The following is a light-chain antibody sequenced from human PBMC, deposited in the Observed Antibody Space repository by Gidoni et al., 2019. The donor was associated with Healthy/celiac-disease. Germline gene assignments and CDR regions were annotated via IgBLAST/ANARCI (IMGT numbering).Light chain of an antibody. Sequence: EIVMTQSPDTLSVSPGERATLSCRASQSVSSNLAWYQQKPGQAPRLLIYGASTRAIGIPDRFSGSGSGTEFTLTIRSLQSEDFAVYYCQQYNNWPPLTFGGGTKVEIK. CDR2: GAS. CDR3: QQYNNWPPLT. CDR1: QSVSSN. V-gene: IGKV3D-15*01. J-gene: IGKJ4*01.